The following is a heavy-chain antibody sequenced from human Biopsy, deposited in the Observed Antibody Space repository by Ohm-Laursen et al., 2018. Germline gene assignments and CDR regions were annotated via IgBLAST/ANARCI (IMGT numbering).Heavy chain of an antibody. CDR3: AREGDDSSGYTPHYFDY. D-gene: IGHD3-22*01. CDR1: GFTFSSYG. J-gene: IGHJ4*02. Sequence: SLRLSCTASGFTFSSYGMHWVRQAPGRGLEWVALISSDGSSQYYADSVKGRFTISRDDPKNTLYLQMNSLRAEDTAVYYCAREGDDSSGYTPHYFDYWGQGTLVTVSS. V-gene: IGHV3-33*05. CDR2: ISSDGSSQ.